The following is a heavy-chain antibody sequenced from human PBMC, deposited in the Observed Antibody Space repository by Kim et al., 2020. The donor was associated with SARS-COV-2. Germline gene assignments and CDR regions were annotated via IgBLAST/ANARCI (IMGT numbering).Heavy chain of an antibody. CDR3: AKARQHDY. J-gene: IGHJ4*02. D-gene: IGHD1-1*01. V-gene: IGHV3-23*01. CDR2: GGVT. Sequence: GGVTNPASSVTGRFTISGDNSKNTLYLQLNRLRAEDTAVYYCAKARQHDYWGQGTLVTVSS.